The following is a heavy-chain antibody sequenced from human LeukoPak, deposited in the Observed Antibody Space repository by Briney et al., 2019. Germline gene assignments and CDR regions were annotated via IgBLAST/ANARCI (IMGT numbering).Heavy chain of an antibody. D-gene: IGHD3-3*01. CDR1: GGSISSGDYY. Sequence: SETLSLTCTVSGGSISSGDYYWRWIRQPPGKGLEWIGYIYYSGSTYYNPSLKSRVTISVDTSKNQFSLKLSSVTAADTAVYYCARGTLEWLLRYYYYGMDVWGQGTTVTVSS. CDR3: ARGTLEWLLRYYYYGMDV. CDR2: IYYSGST. V-gene: IGHV4-30-4*01. J-gene: IGHJ6*02.